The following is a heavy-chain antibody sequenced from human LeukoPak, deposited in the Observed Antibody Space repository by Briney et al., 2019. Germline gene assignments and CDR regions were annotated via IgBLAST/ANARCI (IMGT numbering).Heavy chain of an antibody. CDR2: ISYDGSNK. J-gene: IGHJ4*02. Sequence: GGSLRLSCAASGFTFSSYGMHWVRQAPGKGLEWVAVISYDGSNKYYADSVKGRFTISRDNSKNTLYLKMNSLRAEDTAVYYCAKDKHYDYVWGSYPVDYWGQGTLVTVSS. CDR3: AKDKHYDYVWGSYPVDY. D-gene: IGHD3-16*02. V-gene: IGHV3-30*18. CDR1: GFTFSSYG.